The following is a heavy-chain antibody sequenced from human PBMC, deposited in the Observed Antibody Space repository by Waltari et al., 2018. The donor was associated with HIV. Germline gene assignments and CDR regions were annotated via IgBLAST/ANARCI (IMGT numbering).Heavy chain of an antibody. J-gene: IGHJ6*02. D-gene: IGHD2-15*01. Sequence: QGKLVESGGGGVQPGGSLSLPCAGSVFSFSFSGLHWVRQAPGKGLEWVTFIRYDGNTKYYADSVKGRFTISRDNSKNTLYLQMSSLRAEDTAVYYCAKELRSGYSYYYYGMDVWGQGTTVTVSS. CDR2: IRYDGNTK. CDR3: AKELRSGYSYYYYGMDV. V-gene: IGHV3-30*02. CDR1: VFSFSFSG.